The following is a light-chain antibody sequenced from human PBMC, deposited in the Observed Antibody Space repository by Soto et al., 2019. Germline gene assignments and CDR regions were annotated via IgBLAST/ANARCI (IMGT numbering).Light chain of an antibody. J-gene: IGKJ4*01. CDR2: GAS. CDR1: QDISNY. CDR3: QHYDSLPRT. Sequence: IVITQSRSPIPQPPGERPTLSCKASQDISNYLTWYQQKPGQAPRLLIHGASTRATGIPARFSGSGSGTEFTLTISSLQSEDIAAYYCQHYDSLPRTFAGGTKVDIK. V-gene: IGKV3-15*01.